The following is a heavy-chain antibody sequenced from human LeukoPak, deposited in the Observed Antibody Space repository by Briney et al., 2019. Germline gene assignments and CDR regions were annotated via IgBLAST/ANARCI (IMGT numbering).Heavy chain of an antibody. D-gene: IGHD2-15*01. J-gene: IGHJ4*02. CDR3: ARDLEEYCSGGSCSLFDY. CDR1: GFTFNSYS. CDR2: ISSSSRFI. Sequence: GGSLRLSCAASGFTFNSYSMNWFRQAPGKGLEWVSSISSSSRFIYYADSVKGRFTISRDNAKNSLYLQMNSLRAEDTAVYYCARDLEEYCSGGSCSLFDYWGQGTLVTVSS. V-gene: IGHV3-21*01.